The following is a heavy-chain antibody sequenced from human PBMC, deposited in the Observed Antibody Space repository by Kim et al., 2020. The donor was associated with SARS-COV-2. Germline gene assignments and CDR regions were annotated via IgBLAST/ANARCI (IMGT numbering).Heavy chain of an antibody. J-gene: IGHJ4*02. CDR3: ARGGQYYGGNNYFDY. CDR1: GFTFSSYG. CDR2: IWYDGSNK. D-gene: IGHD4-17*01. V-gene: IGHV3-33*01. Sequence: GGSLRLSCAASGFTFSSYGMHWVRQAPGKGLEWVAVIWYDGSNKYYADSVKGRFTISRDNSKNTLYLQMNSLRAEDTAVYYCARGGQYYGGNNYFDYWGQGTLVTVSS.